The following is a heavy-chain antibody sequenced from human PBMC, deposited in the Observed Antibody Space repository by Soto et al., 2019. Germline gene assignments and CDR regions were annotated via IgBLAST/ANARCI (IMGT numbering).Heavy chain of an antibody. Sequence: EVQLVESGGGLVQPGGSLRLSCAASGFTFSSYSMNWVRQAPGKGLEWVSYISSSSSTIYYADSVKGRFTISRANAKNSLYLQTKSLRAEDTAVYYCAGVDGWELRYCYGMDGWGQGTTVTVS. CDR1: GFTFSSYS. D-gene: IGHD1-26*01. CDR2: ISSSSSTI. J-gene: IGHJ6*02. CDR3: AGVDGWELRYCYGMDG. V-gene: IGHV3-48*01.